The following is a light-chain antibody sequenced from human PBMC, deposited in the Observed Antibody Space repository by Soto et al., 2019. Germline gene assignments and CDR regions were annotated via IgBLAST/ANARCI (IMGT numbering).Light chain of an antibody. Sequence: DIRMTQSPSSLSASVGDRVTITCRASQSISSYLNWYQQKPGKAPKLLIYAASSLQSGVPSRFSGSGSGTDFTLTISRLEPEDFAVYYCQQYGSSLTFGGGTKVDIK. J-gene: IGKJ4*01. CDR2: AAS. CDR3: QQYGSSLT. CDR1: QSISSY. V-gene: IGKV1-39*01.